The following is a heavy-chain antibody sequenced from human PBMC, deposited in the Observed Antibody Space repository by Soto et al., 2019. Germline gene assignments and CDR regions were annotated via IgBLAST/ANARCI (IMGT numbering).Heavy chain of an antibody. D-gene: IGHD4-17*01. V-gene: IGHV1-8*01. CDR3: ARDQPDYGDYKFDY. CDR2: MNPNSGNT. Sequence: GASVKVSCKASGYTFTSYDINWVRQATGQGLEWMGWMNPNSGNTGYAQKLQGRVTMTTDTSTSTAYMELRSLRSDDTAVYYCARDQPDYGDYKFDYWGQGTLVTVSS. J-gene: IGHJ4*02. CDR1: GYTFTSYD.